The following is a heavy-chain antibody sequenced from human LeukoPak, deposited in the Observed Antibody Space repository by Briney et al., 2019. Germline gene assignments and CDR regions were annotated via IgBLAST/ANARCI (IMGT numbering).Heavy chain of an antibody. CDR1: GYTFTSYD. CDR3: ARFSNLESFDP. Sequence: ASVKDSCKASGYTFTSYDINWVRQATGQGLEWMGWMYPNSGNTGYAQKFQGRVTMTRTTSISRAYMELSSLRSEDTAVYYCARFSNLESFDPWGQGTLVTVSS. J-gene: IGHJ5*02. D-gene: IGHD3-3*01. V-gene: IGHV1-8*01. CDR2: MYPNSGNT.